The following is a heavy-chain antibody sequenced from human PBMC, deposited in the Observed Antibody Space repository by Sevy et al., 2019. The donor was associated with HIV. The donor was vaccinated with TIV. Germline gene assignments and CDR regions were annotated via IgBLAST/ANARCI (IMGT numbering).Heavy chain of an antibody. D-gene: IGHD6-19*01. J-gene: IGHJ6*02. CDR3: ARDEQRSGWYPPYYYFYYYGMDV. CDR1: GYTFTSYG. Sequence: ASVKVSCKASGYTFTSYGISWVRQAPGQGLEWMGWISAYNGNTNYAQKLQGRVTMTTDTSTSTAYMELRSLGSDDTAVYYCARDEQRSGWYPPYYYFYYYGMDVWGQGTTVTVSS. CDR2: ISAYNGNT. V-gene: IGHV1-18*01.